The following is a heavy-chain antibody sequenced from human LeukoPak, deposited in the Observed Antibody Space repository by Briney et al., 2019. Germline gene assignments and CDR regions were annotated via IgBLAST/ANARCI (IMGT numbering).Heavy chain of an antibody. Sequence: PGGSLRLSCTASGFTFGDYAMSWVRQAPGKGLEWVGFIRSKAYGGTTEYAASVKGRFTISRDDSKSIAYLQMNSLKTEDTAVYYCTRDQCSGGSCLYHPIDYWGQGTLVTVSS. CDR2: IRSKAYGGTT. J-gene: IGHJ4*02. CDR3: TRDQCSGGSCLYHPIDY. CDR1: GFTFGDYA. D-gene: IGHD2-15*01. V-gene: IGHV3-49*04.